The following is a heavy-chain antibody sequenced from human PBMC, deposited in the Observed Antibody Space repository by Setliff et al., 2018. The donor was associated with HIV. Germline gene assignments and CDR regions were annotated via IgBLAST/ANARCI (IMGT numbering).Heavy chain of an antibody. V-gene: IGHV3-30*03. CDR3: ARDTGQLVYYFDS. CDR1: GFTFSRYG. J-gene: IGHJ4*02. D-gene: IGHD6-6*01. Sequence: GGSLRLSCAASGFTFSRYGMHWVRQAPGKGLEWVAFISYDGSEKYYVDSVKGRFTISRDNAKNSLYLQMSSLRAEDTAVYFCARDTGQLVYYFDSWGQGTLVTVSS. CDR2: ISYDGSEK.